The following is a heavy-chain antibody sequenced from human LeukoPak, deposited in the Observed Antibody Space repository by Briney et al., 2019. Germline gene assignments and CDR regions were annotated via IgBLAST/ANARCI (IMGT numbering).Heavy chain of an antibody. CDR3: ATRTSDSSGYDY. V-gene: IGHV4-59*12. CDR2: IYYSGST. Sequence: SETLSLTCTVSGGSISSYYWSWIRQPPGKGLEWIGYIYYSGSTNYNPSLKSRVTISVDRSKNQFSLKLSSVTAADTAVYYCATRTSDSSGYDYWGQGTLVTVSS. D-gene: IGHD3-22*01. CDR1: GGSISSYY. J-gene: IGHJ4*02.